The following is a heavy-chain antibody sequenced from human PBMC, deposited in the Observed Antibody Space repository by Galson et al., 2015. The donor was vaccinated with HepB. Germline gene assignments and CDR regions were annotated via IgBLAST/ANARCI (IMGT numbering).Heavy chain of an antibody. Sequence: SVKVSCKASGGTFSSYAISWVRQAPGQGLEWMGGIIPIFGIANYAQKFQGRVTITADESTSAAYMELSSLRSEDTAVYYCAGMKGGQVVVPVAPLRAGWCAPCRPGTRFTV. CDR2: IIPIFGIA. CDR1: GGTFSSYA. CDR3: AGMKGGQVVVPVAPLRAGWCAP. V-gene: IGHV1-69*13. D-gene: IGHD2-2*01. J-gene: IGHJ5*02.